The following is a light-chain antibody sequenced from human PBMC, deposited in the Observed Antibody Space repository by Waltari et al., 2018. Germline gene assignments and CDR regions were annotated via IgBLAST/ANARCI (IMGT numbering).Light chain of an antibody. CDR3: NSRDSSGNHLL. Sequence: SSGLTQDPAVSVALGQTVSINCQGDSLRTNYASWYQQKPGQAPVLVISGNNKWPSGIPNRFSASSSGSTASLTITGAQAEDEADYYCNSRDSSGNHLLFGGGTKLTVL. CDR2: GNN. CDR1: SLRTNY. V-gene: IGLV3-19*01. J-gene: IGLJ2*01.